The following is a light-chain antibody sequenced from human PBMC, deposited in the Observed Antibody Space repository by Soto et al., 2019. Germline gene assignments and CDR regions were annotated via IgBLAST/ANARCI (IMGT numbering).Light chain of an antibody. V-gene: IGKV3-20*01. CDR3: QQYGSSPRYT. J-gene: IGKJ2*01. CDR2: GAS. CDR1: QSVDGY. Sequence: EVVMTQSPGTLSVSLGESATLSCRASQSVDGYLAWYQQKPGQAPRLLIYGASTRATGIPDRFSGSGSGTDFTLTISRLEPEDFAVYFCQQYGSSPRYTFGQGTKLEIK.